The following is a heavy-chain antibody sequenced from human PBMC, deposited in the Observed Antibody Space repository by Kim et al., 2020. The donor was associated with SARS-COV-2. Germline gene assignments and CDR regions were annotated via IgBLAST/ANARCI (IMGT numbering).Heavy chain of an antibody. D-gene: IGHD3-22*01. J-gene: IGHJ4*02. CDR3: AREPNYYDSSGYLY. V-gene: IGHV1-18*01. Sequence: YAQQLQGRVTMTTDTSTSTAYMELRRLRSDDTAVYYCAREPNYYDSSGYLYWGQGTLVTVSS.